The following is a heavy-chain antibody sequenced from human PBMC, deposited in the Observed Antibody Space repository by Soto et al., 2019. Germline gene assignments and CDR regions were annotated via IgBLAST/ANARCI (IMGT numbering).Heavy chain of an antibody. J-gene: IGHJ2*01. CDR3: ARARSWAGGGPWYFDL. CDR2: ISAYNGNT. V-gene: IGHV1-18*01. D-gene: IGHD6-6*01. Sequence: QVQLVQSGAEVKKPGASVKVSCKASGYTFTSYGISWVRQAPGQGLEWMGWISAYNGNTNYAQKLQGRVTMTTDTSASTAYRELRSLRSGDTAVYFCARARSWAGGGPWYFDLWGRGTLVTVSS. CDR1: GYTFTSYG.